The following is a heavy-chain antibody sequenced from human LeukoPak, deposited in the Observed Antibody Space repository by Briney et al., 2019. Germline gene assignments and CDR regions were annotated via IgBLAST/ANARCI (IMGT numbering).Heavy chain of an antibody. CDR3: ARGDMTTVTTMGY. CDR2: IYYSGNT. V-gene: IGHV4-59*01. D-gene: IGHD4-17*01. J-gene: IGHJ4*02. CDR1: GGSISNYY. Sequence: SETLSLTCTVSGGSISNYYWTWIRQPPGKGLEWIGYIYYSGNTDYNPSLNSRVTISVDTSKNQFSLKLSSVTTADTAVYYCARGDMTTVTTMGYWGQGTLVTVSS.